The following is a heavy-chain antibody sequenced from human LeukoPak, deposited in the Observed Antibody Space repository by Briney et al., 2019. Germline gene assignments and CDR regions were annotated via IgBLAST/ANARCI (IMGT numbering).Heavy chain of an antibody. CDR1: GFTFSSYG. Sequence: GGSLRLSCAASGFTFSSYGMHWVRQAPGKGLEWVAFIRYDGSNKYYADSVKGRFTISRDNSKNILYLQMNSLRVEDTAVYYCTKASAARCLGVFCYPFDHWGQGTLVTVSS. J-gene: IGHJ4*02. CDR2: IRYDGSNK. CDR3: TKASAARCLGVFCYPFDH. V-gene: IGHV3-30*02. D-gene: IGHD6-6*01.